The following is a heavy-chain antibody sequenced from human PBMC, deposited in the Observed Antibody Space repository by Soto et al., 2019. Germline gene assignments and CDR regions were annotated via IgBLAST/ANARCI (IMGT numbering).Heavy chain of an antibody. V-gene: IGHV4-39*01. D-gene: IGHD3-3*02. CDR3: ARLPSRHLVDY. CDR1: GSSINSSGYY. Sequence: XETLCLTCTVAGSSINSSGYYWGWIRQPPGKGLEWIGSMFYGVSTYYNPSLKSRVTVSVDTSKNQFSLNLRSVTAADTAVYYCARLPSRHLVDYWGQGPLVTVSS. CDR2: MFYGVST. J-gene: IGHJ4*02.